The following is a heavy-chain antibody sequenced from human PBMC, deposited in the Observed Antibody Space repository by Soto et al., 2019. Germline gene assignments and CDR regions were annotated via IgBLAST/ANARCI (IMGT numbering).Heavy chain of an antibody. CDR3: ARDGTYCSGGSCYRQFFDY. CDR1: GGSVSSGSYY. J-gene: IGHJ4*02. V-gene: IGHV4-61*01. D-gene: IGHD2-15*01. CDR2: IYYSGST. Sequence: SETLSLSCTVSGGSVSSGSYYGSWIRQPPGKGLEWIGYIYYSGSTNYNPSLKSRVTISVDTSKNQFSLKLSSVTAADTAVYYCARDGTYCSGGSCYRQFFDYWGQGTLVTVSS.